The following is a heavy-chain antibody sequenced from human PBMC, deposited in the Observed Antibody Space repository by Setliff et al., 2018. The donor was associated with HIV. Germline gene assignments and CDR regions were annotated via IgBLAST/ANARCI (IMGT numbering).Heavy chain of an antibody. D-gene: IGHD7-27*01. V-gene: IGHV3-7*01. CDR2: IKQDGSEK. J-gene: IGHJ6*03. Sequence: GGSLRLSCAASGFTFSSYGMHWVRQAPGKGLEWVANIKQDGSEKYCVDSVKGRFTISRDNAKNSLYLQMNSLGAEDTAVYYCARSGDGDYYYYMDVWGKGTTVTVSS. CDR3: ARSGDGDYYYYMDV. CDR1: GFTFSSYG.